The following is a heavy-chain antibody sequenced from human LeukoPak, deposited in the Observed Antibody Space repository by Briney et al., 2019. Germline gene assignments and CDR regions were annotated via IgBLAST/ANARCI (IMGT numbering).Heavy chain of an antibody. CDR1: GGSISSYY. Sequence: SETLSLTCTVSGGSISSYYWSWIRQPPGKGLEWIGYIYYSGSTNYNPSLKSRVTISVDTSKNQFSLKLSSVTAADTAVYYCARGAQGPGGSGPFDYWGQGTLVTVSS. J-gene: IGHJ4*02. CDR2: IYYSGST. V-gene: IGHV4-59*12. CDR3: ARGAQGPGGSGPFDY. D-gene: IGHD2-15*01.